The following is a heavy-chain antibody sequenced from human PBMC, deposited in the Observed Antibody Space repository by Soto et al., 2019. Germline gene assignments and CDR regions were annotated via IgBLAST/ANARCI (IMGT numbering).Heavy chain of an antibody. J-gene: IGHJ4*02. V-gene: IGHV1-46*01. Sequence: ASVKVSCKASGYTFTRYYMHWVRQAPGQGLEWMGIINPSGGSTSYAQKFQGRVTMTRDTSTSTVYMELSSLRSEDTAVYYCARDDSSGYYYSSVDYWGQGTLVTVSS. CDR2: INPSGGST. D-gene: IGHD3-22*01. CDR1: GYTFTRYY. CDR3: ARDDSSGYYYSSVDY.